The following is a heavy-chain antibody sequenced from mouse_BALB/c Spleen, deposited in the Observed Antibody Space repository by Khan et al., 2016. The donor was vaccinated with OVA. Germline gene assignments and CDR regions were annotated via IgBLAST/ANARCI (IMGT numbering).Heavy chain of an antibody. CDR3: ARDYGSLYWYFDV. V-gene: IGHV3-5*02. J-gene: IGHJ1*01. D-gene: IGHD1-1*01. CDR2: IYYSGTV. Sequence: VQLKESGPGLVKPSQTVSLTCTVTGISITSGNYRWSWIRQFPGNKLEWIGNIYYSGTVTYNPSLTSRTTITRDTSKNQFFLEMNSLTAEDTATYYCARDYGSLYWYFDVWGEGTTVTVSS. CDR1: GISITSGNYR.